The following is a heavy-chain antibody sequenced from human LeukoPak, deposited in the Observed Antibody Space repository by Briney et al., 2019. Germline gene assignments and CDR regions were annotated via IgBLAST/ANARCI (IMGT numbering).Heavy chain of an antibody. D-gene: IGHD5-12*01. Sequence: PSETLSLTCAAYGVSFSGYYWSWIRQPPGKGLEWIGEINHSGSTNYNPSLKSRVTISVDTSKNQFSLKLSSVTAADTAVYYCARSSGYDHASDYWGQGTLVTVSS. CDR2: INHSGST. V-gene: IGHV4-34*01. J-gene: IGHJ4*02. CDR1: GVSFSGYY. CDR3: ARSSGYDHASDY.